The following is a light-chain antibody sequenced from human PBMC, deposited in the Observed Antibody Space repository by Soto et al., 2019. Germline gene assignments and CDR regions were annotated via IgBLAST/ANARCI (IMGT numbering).Light chain of an antibody. V-gene: IGKV3-15*01. CDR3: LQHNSYPLT. CDR2: GAS. J-gene: IGKJ4*01. Sequence: ETVMTQSPATLSVSPGGRATLSCRASQSISDTLAWYQQKPGQAPRLLIHGASTRATGFPARFSGSGSGTDFTLTISSLQSEDFATYYCLQHNSYPLTFGGGTKVEIK. CDR1: QSISDT.